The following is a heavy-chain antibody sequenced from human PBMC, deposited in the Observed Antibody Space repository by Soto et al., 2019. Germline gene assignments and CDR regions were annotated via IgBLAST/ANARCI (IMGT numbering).Heavy chain of an antibody. D-gene: IGHD1-20*01. CDR2: IERDDDDK. CDR3: ARSIRGPRRFNGMDV. J-gene: IGHJ6*02. CDR1: GFSLTSPGMC. Sequence: SGPTLVNPTGTLTVTCTFSGFSLTSPGMCVSWIRQSPGKALEWLALIERDDDDKYYSTSLKTRLTISKDTRKNQVVLTMANMDPADTATYYCARSIRGPRRFNGMDVWGQGTTVTV. V-gene: IGHV2-70*13.